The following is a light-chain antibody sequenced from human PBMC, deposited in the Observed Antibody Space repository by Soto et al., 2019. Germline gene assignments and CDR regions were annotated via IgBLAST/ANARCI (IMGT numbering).Light chain of an antibody. CDR3: ATWDDNLNGPV. CDR2: GNN. CDR1: SSNIGSSP. J-gene: IGLJ3*02. V-gene: IGLV1-44*01. Sequence: QSVLTQPPSASGTPGQMVTISCSGSSSNIGSSPVNWYQQLPGMAPRLLIYGNNQRPSGVPDRFSGSKSGTSASLAIGGLQSEDEADYYCATWDDNLNGPVFGGGTKVTVL.